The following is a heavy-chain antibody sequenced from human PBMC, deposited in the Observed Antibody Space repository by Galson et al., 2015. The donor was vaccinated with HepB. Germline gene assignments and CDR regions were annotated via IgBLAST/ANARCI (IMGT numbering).Heavy chain of an antibody. Sequence: SLRLSCAASGFTFSGSAMHWVRQASGKGLEWVGRIRSKANSYATAYAASVKGRFTISRDDSKNTAYLQMNSLKTEDTAVYYCTRRADYGDYDGYWGQGTLVTVSS. J-gene: IGHJ4*02. V-gene: IGHV3-73*01. CDR2: IRSKANSYAT. CDR3: TRRADYGDYDGY. D-gene: IGHD4-17*01. CDR1: GFTFSGSA.